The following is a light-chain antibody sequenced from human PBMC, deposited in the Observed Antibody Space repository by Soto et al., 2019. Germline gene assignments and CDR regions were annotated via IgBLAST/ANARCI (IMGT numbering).Light chain of an antibody. Sequence: EIVLTQSPGTLSLSPGEXATLSCRAIQSVSSSYLAWYQQKPGQAPRLLIYGASSRATGIPDRFSGSGSGTDFTLTISRLEPEDFAVYYCQQYGSSPRITFGQGTRLEI. J-gene: IGKJ5*01. V-gene: IGKV3-20*01. CDR2: GAS. CDR1: QSVSSSY. CDR3: QQYGSSPRIT.